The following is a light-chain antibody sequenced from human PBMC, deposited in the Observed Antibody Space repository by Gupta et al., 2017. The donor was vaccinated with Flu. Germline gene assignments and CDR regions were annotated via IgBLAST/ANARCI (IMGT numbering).Light chain of an antibody. V-gene: IGKV2-28*01. CDR3: MQALQTG. Sequence: ASISCRSSQRLLHSNGYNYLDWYLQKPGQSPQLLIYLGSNRASGVPDRFSGGGSGTDFTLKISRVEAEDVGVYYCMQALQTGFGQGTKLEIK. CDR1: QRLLHSNGYNY. CDR2: LGS. J-gene: IGKJ2*03.